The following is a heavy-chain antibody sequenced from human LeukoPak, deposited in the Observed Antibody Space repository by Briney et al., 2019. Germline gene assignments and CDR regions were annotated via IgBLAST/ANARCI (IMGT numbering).Heavy chain of an antibody. D-gene: IGHD3-3*01. CDR1: RFTFSNYW. J-gene: IGHJ5*02. V-gene: IGHV3-7*01. Sequence: PGGSLRLSCTASRFTFSNYWMSWVRQAPGKGLEWVANIKEDGSEKYYVDSVKGRFTISRDNAKNSLYLQMNSLRAEDTAVYYCARDYGVVGLFDPWGQGTLVTVSS. CDR3: ARDYGVVGLFDP. CDR2: IKEDGSEK.